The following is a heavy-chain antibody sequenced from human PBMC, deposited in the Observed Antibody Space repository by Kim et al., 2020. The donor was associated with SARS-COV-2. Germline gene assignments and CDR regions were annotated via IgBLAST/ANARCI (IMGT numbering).Heavy chain of an antibody. D-gene: IGHD2-21*02. J-gene: IGHJ4*01. V-gene: IGHV3-9*01. CDR2: ISWDSSSI. CDR1: GFTFDDYA. Sequence: GGSLRLSCAASGFTFDDYAMHWVRQAPGKGLEWVSGISWDSSSIYYADSVKGRFTISRDNAKNSLYLQMNSLRAEDTALYYCAKDRGIMGGNSGAIDYWGQGTMVTVSS. CDR3: AKDRGIMGGNSGAIDY.